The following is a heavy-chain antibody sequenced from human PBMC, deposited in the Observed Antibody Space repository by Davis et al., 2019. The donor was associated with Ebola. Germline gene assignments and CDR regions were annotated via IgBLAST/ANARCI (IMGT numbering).Heavy chain of an antibody. CDR1: GESLTGYY. Sequence: PSETLSLTCAVYGESLTGYYWSWIRQTPEKGLEWLGEINHSGATNHNPSLESRVTMSVDTSKNQFSLNLKSVTAADTAIYFCARAGTILTNWGRGALVTVSS. V-gene: IGHV4-34*10. D-gene: IGHD3-10*01. J-gene: IGHJ4*02. CDR3: ARAGTILTN. CDR2: INHSGAT.